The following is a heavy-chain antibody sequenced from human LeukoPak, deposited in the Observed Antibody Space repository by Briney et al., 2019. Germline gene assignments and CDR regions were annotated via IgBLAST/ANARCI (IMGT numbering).Heavy chain of an antibody. CDR2: IYNSGST. CDR1: GGSTSRHY. J-gene: IGHJ6*04. CDR3: ARASAGAIFYYGMDV. D-gene: IGHD3-9*01. Sequence: PSETLSLTCTVSGGSTSRHYWSWIRQPPGKELEWIGCIYNSGSTRYNPSLTSRVTISEDTSKNQFSLRLNSVTAADTAVYFCARASAGAIFYYGMDVWGKGTTVTVSS. V-gene: IGHV4-59*11.